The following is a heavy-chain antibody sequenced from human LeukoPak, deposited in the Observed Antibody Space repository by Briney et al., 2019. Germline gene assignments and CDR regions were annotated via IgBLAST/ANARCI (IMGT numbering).Heavy chain of an antibody. CDR1: GFTFSSYE. D-gene: IGHD6-19*01. CDR2: ISSSGSTI. CDR3: ARVGSGWYLDY. J-gene: IGHJ4*02. Sequence: GGSLRLSCAASGFTFSSYEMNWVRQAPGKGLEWVSYISSSGSTIYYADSVEGRFTISRDNAKNSLYLQMNSLRAEDTAVYYCARVGSGWYLDYWGQGTLVTVSS. V-gene: IGHV3-48*03.